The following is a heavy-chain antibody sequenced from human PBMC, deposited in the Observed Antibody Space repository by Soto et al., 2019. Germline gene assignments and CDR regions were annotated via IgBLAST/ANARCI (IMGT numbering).Heavy chain of an antibody. CDR3: AQARGSGSYYSPGPRGSSGYYYYYGMDV. CDR1: GGTFSSYA. V-gene: IGHV1-69*13. D-gene: IGHD3-10*01. CDR2: IIPIFGTA. Sequence: VASVKVSCKASGGTFSSYAISWVRQAPGQGLEWMGGIIPIFGTANYAQKFQGRVTITADESTSTAYMELSSLRSEDTAVYYCAQARGSGSYYSPGPRGSSGYYYYYGMDVWGQGTTVTVSS. J-gene: IGHJ6*02.